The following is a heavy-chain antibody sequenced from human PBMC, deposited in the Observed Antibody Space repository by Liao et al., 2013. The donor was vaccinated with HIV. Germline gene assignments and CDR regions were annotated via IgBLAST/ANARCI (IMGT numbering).Heavy chain of an antibody. Sequence: QVQLQESGPGLVKPSQTLSLTCTVSGGSISSGSYYWSWIRQPAGKGLEWIGRIYTSGSTNYNPSLKSRVTISVDTSKNQFSLKLSSVTAADTAVYYCARGLYTSHGHYFDYWGQGTPVTVSS. CDR1: GGSISSGSYY. CDR2: IYTSGST. V-gene: IGHV4-61*02. CDR3: ARGLYTSHGHYFDY. D-gene: IGHD6-13*01. J-gene: IGHJ4*02.